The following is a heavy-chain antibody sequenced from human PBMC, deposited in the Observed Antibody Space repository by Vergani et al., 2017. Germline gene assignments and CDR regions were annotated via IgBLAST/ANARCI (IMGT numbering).Heavy chain of an antibody. Sequence: QVQLVQSGAEVKKPGASVKVSCKASGYTFTDYFMHWVRQAPGQGLEWMGWINPNSGGTNYAQKFQGRVTMTRDTSISTAYMELSNLRSDDTAVYYCAKAGXLAARHYYYYYMDVWGKGTTVTVSS. CDR1: GYTFTDYF. CDR3: AKAGXLAARHYYYYYMDV. V-gene: IGHV1-2*02. D-gene: IGHD6-6*01. CDR2: INPNSGGT. J-gene: IGHJ6*03.